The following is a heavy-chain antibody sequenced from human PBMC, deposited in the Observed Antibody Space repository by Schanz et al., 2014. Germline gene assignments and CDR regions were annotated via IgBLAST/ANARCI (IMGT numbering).Heavy chain of an antibody. D-gene: IGHD3-3*01. CDR3: ARGVQSGFAYYYGMDV. V-gene: IGHV4-4*02. J-gene: IGHJ6*02. CDR2: IYHSGNT. CDR1: GASITSSHW. Sequence: QVQLQESGPGLLKPSGTLSLTCAVSGASITSSHWWSWVRQPPGKGLEWIGEIYHSGNTNYSPSLKIRVTISVDTSKTQFPLKLSSVTAADTAVYYCARGVQSGFAYYYGMDVWGQGTTVTVSS.